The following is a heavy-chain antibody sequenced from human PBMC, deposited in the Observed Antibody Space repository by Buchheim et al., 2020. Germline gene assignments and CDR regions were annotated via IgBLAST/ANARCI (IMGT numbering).Heavy chain of an antibody. CDR2: IDPRDSDT. CDR1: GYSFIRYW. V-gene: IGHV5-51*01. J-gene: IGHJ6*03. D-gene: IGHD1-26*01. CDR3: ARWEEGDTNYIDV. Sequence: EVQLVQSGAEVKKPGESLKISCKGSGYSFIRYWIGWVRQMPGKGLEWMGIIDPRDSDTRYSPSFQGQVTIPAAKSIRTAYPQWNSLTAADTAMYYCARWEEGDTNYIDVWGKGST.